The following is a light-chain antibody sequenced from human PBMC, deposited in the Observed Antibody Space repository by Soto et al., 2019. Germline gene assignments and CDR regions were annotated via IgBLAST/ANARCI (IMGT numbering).Light chain of an antibody. CDR1: SSDVGSHKF. J-gene: IGLJ1*01. V-gene: IGLV2-23*02. CDR3: SPYAHRSTHYYV. Sequence: QSVLTQPASVSGPPGQSITISCTGISSDVGSHKFVSWYQHHPGKAPKLMIFEVDKRPSGVSDRFSASKSGTTASLTISGLQPEDEADYFCSPYAHRSTHYYVFGTG. CDR2: EVD.